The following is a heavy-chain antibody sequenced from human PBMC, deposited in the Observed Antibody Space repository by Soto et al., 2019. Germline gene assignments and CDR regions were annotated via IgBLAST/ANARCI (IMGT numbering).Heavy chain of an antibody. CDR3: ARRDVDTAMVDY. Sequence: SETVSRTCTVSGGSISSSSYYWVWIREPPEKGLEWIGSIYYSWSTYYNPSLKSRVTISVDTSKNQFSLKLSSVTAADTAVYYCARRDVDTAMVDYWGQGTLVPVSS. CDR2: IYYSWST. CDR1: GGSISSSSYY. V-gene: IGHV4-39*01. J-gene: IGHJ4*02. D-gene: IGHD5-18*01.